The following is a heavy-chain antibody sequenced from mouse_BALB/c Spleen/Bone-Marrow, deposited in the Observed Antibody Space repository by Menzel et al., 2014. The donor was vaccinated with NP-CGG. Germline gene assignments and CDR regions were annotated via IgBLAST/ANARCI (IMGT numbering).Heavy chain of an antibody. CDR1: GYTFTSYW. CDR2: IDPSDSET. CDR3: ARWGAYFDF. V-gene: IGHV1-61*01. Sequence: ESGAELVRPGTPVKLSCKASGYTFTSYWMNWVKQRPGRGLEWIGRIDPSDSETHYNQKFKDKATLTVDKSSSTAYIQLSSLTSEDSAVYYCARWGAYFDFCGHATTPKVSS. J-gene: IGHJ2*01.